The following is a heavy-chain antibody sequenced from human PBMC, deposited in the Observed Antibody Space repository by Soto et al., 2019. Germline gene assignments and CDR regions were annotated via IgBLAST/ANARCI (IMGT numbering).Heavy chain of an antibody. CDR2: MSYDGSTQ. CDR1: GFTFSSYA. D-gene: IGHD6-13*01. CDR3: AKGGEQRLVRYAFDI. Sequence: QVQLVESGGGVVQPGRSLRLSCATSGFTFSSYAIHWVRQAPGKGLERVAVMSYDGSTQYYADSAKGRFTISRDNSKNTVYLQMNSLRAEDTALYHCAKGGEQRLVRYAFDIWGQGAMVTVSS. V-gene: IGHV3-30*18. J-gene: IGHJ3*02.